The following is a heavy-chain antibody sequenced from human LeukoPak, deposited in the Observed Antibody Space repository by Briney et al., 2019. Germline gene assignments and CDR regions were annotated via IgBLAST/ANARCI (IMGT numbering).Heavy chain of an antibody. J-gene: IGHJ4*02. CDR3: AGEESSAWSH. CDR1: GFTSSNYW. Sequence: GGSLRLSCAASGFTSSNYWMSWVRQAPGKGLEWVANINQTGSEKYYVDSVKGRFTISRDNAKNSLFLQMNSLRAEDTAVYYCAGEESSAWSHWGQGTLVTVSS. V-gene: IGHV3-7*01. CDR2: INQTGSEK. D-gene: IGHD6-19*01.